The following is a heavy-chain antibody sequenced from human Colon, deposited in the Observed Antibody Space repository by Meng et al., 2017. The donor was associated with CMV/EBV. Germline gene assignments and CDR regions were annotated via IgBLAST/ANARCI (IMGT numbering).Heavy chain of an antibody. CDR2: ISNSGDTT. CDR3: AREPYQRLEPYYYSMDV. V-gene: IGHV3-23*01. Sequence: SCVVSGFTFTAYEMNWVRQAPGKGLEWVSGISNSGDTTYSPDSVKGRFTISRDNSKNILYLQMNRLRAEDTAVYYCAREPYQRLEPYYYSMDVWGQGTTVTVSS. D-gene: IGHD2-2*01. CDR1: GFTFTAYE. J-gene: IGHJ6*02.